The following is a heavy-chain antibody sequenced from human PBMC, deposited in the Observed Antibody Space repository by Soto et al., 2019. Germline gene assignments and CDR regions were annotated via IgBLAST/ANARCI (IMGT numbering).Heavy chain of an antibody. CDR2: ISGSGGST. Sequence: GGSLRLSCAASGFPFSSYAMSWVRQAPGKGLEWVSAISGSGGSTYYADSVKGRFTISRDNSKNTLYLQMNSLRAEDTAVYYCAKVLGIAARPWSDYWGQGTLVTVS. V-gene: IGHV3-23*01. CDR3: AKVLGIAARPWSDY. D-gene: IGHD6-6*01. J-gene: IGHJ4*02. CDR1: GFPFSSYA.